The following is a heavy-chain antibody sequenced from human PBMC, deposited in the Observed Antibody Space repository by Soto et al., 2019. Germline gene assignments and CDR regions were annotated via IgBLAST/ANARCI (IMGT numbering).Heavy chain of an antibody. CDR2: TYYSGST. CDR3: ARDSITMGTDAFDV. V-gene: IGHV4-30-4*01. D-gene: IGHD3-10*01. CDR1: GGSIGSGDYY. J-gene: IGHJ3*01. Sequence: QVQLQESGTGLVKPSQTLSLTCTVSGGSIGSGDYYWSWIRQPPGKGLEWIGYTYYSGSTRYNPSLKSRVTISVDTSKNQFSLKLSSVTAADTAVYYCARDSITMGTDAFDVWGLGTMVTVS.